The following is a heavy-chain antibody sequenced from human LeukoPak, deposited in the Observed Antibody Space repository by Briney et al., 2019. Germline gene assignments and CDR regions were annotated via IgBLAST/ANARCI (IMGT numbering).Heavy chain of an antibody. V-gene: IGHV4-39*01. CDR3: ARQYYGDWRRPDAFDI. CDR1: GGSISSYY. CDR2: IYYSGST. D-gene: IGHD4-17*01. J-gene: IGHJ3*02. Sequence: SETLSLTCTVSGGSISSYYWGWIRQPPGKGLEWIGSIYYSGSTYYNPSLKSRVTISVDTSKNQFSLKLSSVTAADTAVYYCARQYYGDWRRPDAFDIWGQGTMVTVSS.